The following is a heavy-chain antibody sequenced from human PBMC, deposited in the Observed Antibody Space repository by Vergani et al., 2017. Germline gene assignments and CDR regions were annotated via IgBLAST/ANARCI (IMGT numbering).Heavy chain of an antibody. V-gene: IGHV5-51*01. D-gene: IGHD1-1*01. CDR2: IYPADSDT. CDR1: EYSFGNYW. J-gene: IGHJ4*02. Sequence: EVELVQSGPEMRKPGASLKISCKGSEYSFGNYWIGWVRQMPGKGLEWMGIIYPADSDTRYSPSFQGPVTISADKSISTAFLQWDSLKASDTALYYCARHTTYTDSWGQGTLVTVSS. CDR3: ARHTTYTDS.